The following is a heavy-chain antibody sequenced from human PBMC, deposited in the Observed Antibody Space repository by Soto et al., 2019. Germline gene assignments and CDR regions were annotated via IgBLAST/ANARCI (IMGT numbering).Heavy chain of an antibody. CDR3: ARDGYSSSWSNWFDP. V-gene: IGHV4-59*01. Sequence: PLETLSLTCTVSGGSISSYYWSWIRQPPGKGLEWIGYIYYSGSTNYNPSLKSRVTISVDTSKNQFSLKLSSVTAADTAVYYCARDGYSSSWSNWFDPWGQGTLVTVSS. CDR1: GGSISSYY. D-gene: IGHD6-13*01. J-gene: IGHJ5*02. CDR2: IYYSGST.